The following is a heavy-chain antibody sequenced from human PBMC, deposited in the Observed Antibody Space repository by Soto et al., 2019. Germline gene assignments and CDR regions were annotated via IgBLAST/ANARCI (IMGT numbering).Heavy chain of an antibody. CDR1: GFTFSTYW. CDR3: ARDGGPYFDY. D-gene: IGHD3-16*01. Sequence: PGGSLRLSCAASGFTFSTYWMHWVRQAPGKGLVWVSRLDNDGTNTRYADSVKGRFTVSRDNGKNTVYLQMDSLRAEDTAVYYCARDGGPYFDYWGQGTLVTVSS. J-gene: IGHJ4*02. V-gene: IGHV3-74*01. CDR2: LDNDGTNT.